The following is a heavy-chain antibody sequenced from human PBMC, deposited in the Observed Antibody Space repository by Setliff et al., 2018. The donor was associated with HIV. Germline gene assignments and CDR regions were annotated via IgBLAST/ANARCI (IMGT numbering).Heavy chain of an antibody. Sequence: GASVKVSCKASGYIFINYGINWVRQAPGQGLEWMGWITPYNGRTNHARKVRGRVTLTTDTSTNTSYMDLRSLTSDDTAVYFCARGWHYYDSSGFSGIDAFDIWGQGTMVTVSS. D-gene: IGHD3-22*01. CDR2: ITPYNGRT. CDR3: ARGWHYYDSSGFSGIDAFDI. J-gene: IGHJ3*02. CDR1: GYIFINYG. V-gene: IGHV1-18*01.